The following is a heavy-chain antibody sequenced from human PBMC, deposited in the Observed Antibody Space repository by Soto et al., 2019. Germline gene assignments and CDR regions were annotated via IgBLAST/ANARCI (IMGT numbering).Heavy chain of an antibody. CDR1: GFTFSSYA. V-gene: IGHV3-30-3*01. J-gene: IGHJ4*02. Sequence: ESGGGVVQPGRSLRLSCAASGFTFSSYAMHWVRQAPGKGLEWVAVISYDGSNKYYADSVKGRFTISRDNSKNTLYLQMNSLRAEDTAVYYCARDDTMVRGVLDYWGQGTLVTVSS. CDR3: ARDDTMVRGVLDY. CDR2: ISYDGSNK. D-gene: IGHD3-10*01.